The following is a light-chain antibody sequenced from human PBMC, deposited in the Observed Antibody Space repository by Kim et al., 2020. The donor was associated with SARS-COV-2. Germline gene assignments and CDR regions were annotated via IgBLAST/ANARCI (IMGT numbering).Light chain of an antibody. CDR2: GTS. J-gene: IGKJ4*01. Sequence: CPGERATLSCRASQSLSSNLAWYQQKPGQAPRLLIYGTSTRATGIPARFSGSVSGTEFTLTISSLQSEDFAVYYCQQYNNWPPLTFGGGTKVEIK. CDR3: QQYNNWPPLT. CDR1: QSLSSN. V-gene: IGKV3-15*01.